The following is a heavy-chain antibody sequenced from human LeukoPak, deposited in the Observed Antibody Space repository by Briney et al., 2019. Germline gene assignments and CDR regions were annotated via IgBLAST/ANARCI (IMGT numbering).Heavy chain of an antibody. D-gene: IGHD4/OR15-4a*01. CDR3: AKCCPMDV. CDR2: ISSDGINK. J-gene: IGHJ6*02. Sequence: GRSLRLSCAASGFTFSSYDIHCVRQAPGKGLEWVALISSDGINKYFADSVKGRFTISTDNSKNTLYLQMNSLRPEDTAVYYCAKCCPMDVWGQGTTVTVSS. V-gene: IGHV3-30*18. CDR1: GFTFSSYD.